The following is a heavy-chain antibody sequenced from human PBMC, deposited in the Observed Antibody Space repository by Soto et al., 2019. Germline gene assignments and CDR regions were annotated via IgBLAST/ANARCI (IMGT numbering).Heavy chain of an antibody. V-gene: IGHV2-5*02. Sequence: QITLKASGPTLVKPTQTLTLTCTFSGFSLSTSGVGVGWIRQSPGKALEWLALIYWDDDKRYSPSLESRLTIIKHTSKNQVILRMTNMQPVDTATYYCAHRGRVGAAHYGMDVWGQGTTVTVSS. CDR1: GFSLSTSGVG. D-gene: IGHD6-13*01. CDR3: AHRGRVGAAHYGMDV. CDR2: IYWDDDK. J-gene: IGHJ6*02.